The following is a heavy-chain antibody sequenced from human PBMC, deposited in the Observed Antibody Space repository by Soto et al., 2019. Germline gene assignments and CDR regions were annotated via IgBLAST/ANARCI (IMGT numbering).Heavy chain of an antibody. D-gene: IGHD3-22*01. CDR1: GFTFSGSA. CDR2: IRGKANSYAT. J-gene: IGHJ6*02. V-gene: IGHV3-73*01. CDR3: TRLGTLYYYDSSGYSSYYYGMDV. Sequence: PGGSLRLSCAASGFTFSGSAMHWVRQASGKGLEWVGRIRGKANSYATAYAASVRGRFTIPRDDSKNTAYLQMNSLKTEDTAVYYCTRLGTLYYYDSSGYSSYYYGMDVWGQGTTVTVSS.